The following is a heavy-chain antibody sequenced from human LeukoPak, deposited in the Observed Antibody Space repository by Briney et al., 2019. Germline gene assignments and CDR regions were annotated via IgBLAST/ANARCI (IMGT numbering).Heavy chain of an antibody. CDR2: INSGGTT. CDR3: ARTSDYYDSSGYYWFDP. V-gene: IGHV3-66*01. CDR1: GFNVSSTY. J-gene: IGHJ5*02. Sequence: PGGSLRLSCVASGFNVSSTYMNWVRQAPGKGLEWVSLINSGGTTYYPDSVKGRFTIARDNSKNSLYLQMNSLRAEDTAVYYCARTSDYYDSSGYYWFDPWGQGTLVTVSS. D-gene: IGHD3-22*01.